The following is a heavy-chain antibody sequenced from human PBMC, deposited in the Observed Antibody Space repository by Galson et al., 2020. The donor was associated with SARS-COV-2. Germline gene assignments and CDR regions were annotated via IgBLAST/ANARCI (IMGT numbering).Heavy chain of an antibody. CDR3: ARGNYYGSGGQYFQH. J-gene: IGHJ1*01. CDR1: GGSFSGYY. V-gene: IGHV4-59*01. Sequence: SETLSLTCAVYGGSFSGYYWSWVRQPPGKGLEWIGFIYNSGSTNYTPSLKSRVTISVDTSKNQFSLKLSSVTAADTAVYYCARGNYYGSGGQYFQHWGQGTLVTVSS. CDR2: IYNSGST. D-gene: IGHD3-10*01.